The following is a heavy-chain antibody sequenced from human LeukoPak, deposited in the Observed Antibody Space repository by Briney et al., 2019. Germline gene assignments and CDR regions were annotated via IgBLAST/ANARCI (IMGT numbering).Heavy chain of an antibody. Sequence: GGSLRLSCAASGFTFSSYSMNWVRQAPGKGLEWVSYISSSTIYYADSVKGRFTISRDNAKNSLYLQMNSLRAEDTAVYYCARGYCSGGSCWNYWGQGTLVTVSS. CDR3: ARGYCSGGSCWNY. J-gene: IGHJ4*02. D-gene: IGHD2-15*01. CDR1: GFTFSSYS. V-gene: IGHV3-48*01. CDR2: ISSSTI.